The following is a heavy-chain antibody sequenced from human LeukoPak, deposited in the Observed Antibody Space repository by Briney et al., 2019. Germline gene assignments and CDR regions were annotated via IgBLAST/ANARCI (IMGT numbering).Heavy chain of an antibody. Sequence: GGSLRLSCAASGFTFSSYAMSWVRQAPGKGLEWVSAISGSGGSTYYADSVKGRFTISRDNSKKTLYLQMNSLRAEDTAVYYCAKVFIEVVVAAYPPYFDYWGQGTLVTVSS. D-gene: IGHD2-15*01. CDR2: ISGSGGST. V-gene: IGHV3-23*01. CDR3: AKVFIEVVVAAYPPYFDY. CDR1: GFTFSSYA. J-gene: IGHJ4*02.